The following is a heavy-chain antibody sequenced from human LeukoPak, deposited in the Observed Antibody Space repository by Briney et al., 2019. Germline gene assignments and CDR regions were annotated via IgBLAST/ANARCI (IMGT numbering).Heavy chain of an antibody. CDR3: ARDKENYSWLDP. J-gene: IGHJ5*02. CDR2: IIPIFGTT. CDR1: GGTFSSYA. V-gene: IGHV1-69*13. Sequence: ASVKVSCKASGGTFSSYAINWVRQAPGQGLEWMGGIIPIFGTTHYAQKFQGGVTITADDSTSTAYMELSSLRSEDTAVYYCARDKENYSWLDPWGQGTLVTVSS.